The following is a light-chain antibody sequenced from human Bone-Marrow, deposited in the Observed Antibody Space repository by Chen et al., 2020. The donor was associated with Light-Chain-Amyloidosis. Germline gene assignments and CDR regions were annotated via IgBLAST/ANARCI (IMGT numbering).Light chain of an antibody. J-gene: IGKJ5*01. Sequence: EIVLTQSPATLSLSPGERGTLSCRASQSVNNYLAWYQQKPGQAPRLLIYDASNRATGIPARFSGSGSGTGCTLTISRLEPEDFAVYYCQQRSNWPITVGQGTRLESK. CDR3: QQRSNWPIT. V-gene: IGKV3-11*01. CDR2: DAS. CDR1: QSVNNY.